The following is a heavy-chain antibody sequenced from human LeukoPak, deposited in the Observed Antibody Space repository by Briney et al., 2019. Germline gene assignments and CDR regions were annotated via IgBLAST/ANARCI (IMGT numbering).Heavy chain of an antibody. CDR3: AKADRGWGVITKD. CDR2: IGGSSDFT. CDR1: GFTFTTYA. D-gene: IGHD3-10*01. V-gene: IGHV3-23*01. J-gene: IGHJ4*02. Sequence: GGSLRLSCAASGFTFTTYAMSWVRQAPGKGLEWVSAIGGSSDFTYYAEYVEGRFTISRDNSKKTLYLQMNSLRAEDTAVYYCAKADRGWGVITKDWGQGTLVTVSS.